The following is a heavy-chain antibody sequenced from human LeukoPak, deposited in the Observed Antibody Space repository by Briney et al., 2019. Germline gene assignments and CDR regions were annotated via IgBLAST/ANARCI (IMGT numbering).Heavy chain of an antibody. D-gene: IGHD3-10*01. CDR3: ARDLYGSGTRFDY. CDR1: GGSISSSNW. J-gene: IGHJ4*02. CDR2: IYHSGST. V-gene: IGHV4-4*02. Sequence: PSGTLSLTCAVSGGSISSSNWWNWVRQPPGKGLEWIGEIYHSGSTNYNPSLKSRVTISVDKSKNQFSLKLNSVTAADTAVYYCARDLYGSGTRFDYWGQGTLVTVSS.